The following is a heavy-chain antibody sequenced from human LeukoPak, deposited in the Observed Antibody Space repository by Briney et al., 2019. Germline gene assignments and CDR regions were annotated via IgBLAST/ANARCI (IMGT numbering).Heavy chain of an antibody. D-gene: IGHD2-2*01. J-gene: IGHJ5*02. V-gene: IGHV3-21*01. CDR3: ARVVTAAWDWFDP. CDR2: ISGSGSFI. CDR1: GFTFSSYS. Sequence: GGSLRLSCAASGFTFSSYSMNWVRQAPGKGLEWVSSISGSGSFIYYADSVKGRLTTSRDNAKNSLYLQMNSLRADDTAVYYCARVVTAAWDWFDPWGQGTLVTVSS.